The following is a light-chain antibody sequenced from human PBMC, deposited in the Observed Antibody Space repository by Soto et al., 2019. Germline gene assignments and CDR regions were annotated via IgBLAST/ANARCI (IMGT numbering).Light chain of an antibody. CDR3: ETSV. J-gene: IGLJ2*01. V-gene: IGLV4-60*03. Sequence: QLVVTQSSSASASLGSSVKLTCTLSSGHSSYIIAWHQQQPGKAPRYLMKLEGSGSYNKGSGVPDRFSGSSSGADRYLTISNLQSEDEADYYCETSVFGGGTKLTVL. CDR1: SGHSSYI. CDR2: LEGSGSY.